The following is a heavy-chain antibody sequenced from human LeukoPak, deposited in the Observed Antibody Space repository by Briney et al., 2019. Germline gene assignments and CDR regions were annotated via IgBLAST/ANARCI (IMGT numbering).Heavy chain of an antibody. CDR3: AREAYCSSTSCWGGFSSPVYYYYYYMDV. J-gene: IGHJ6*03. CDR2: IYYSGST. CDR1: GGSISSYY. V-gene: IGHV4-59*01. Sequence: SETLSLTCTVSGGSISSYYWSWIRQPPGKGLEWIGYIYYSGSTNYNPSLKSRVTISVDTSKNQFSLKLSSVTAADTAVYYCAREAYCSSTSCWGGFSSPVYYYYYYMDVWGKGTTVTVSS. D-gene: IGHD2-2*01.